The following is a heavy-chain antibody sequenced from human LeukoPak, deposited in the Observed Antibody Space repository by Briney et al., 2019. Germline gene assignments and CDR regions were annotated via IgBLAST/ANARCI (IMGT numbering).Heavy chain of an antibody. V-gene: IGHV1-69*01. Sequence: SVKVSCKASGGTFSSYAISWVRQAPGQGLEWMGGIIPIFGTANYAQKFQGRVTITADESTSTAYMELSSLRSEDTAVYYCARGRPLRFLEWGDYYYYMDVWGKGTTVTVSS. CDR1: GGTFSSYA. J-gene: IGHJ6*03. D-gene: IGHD3-3*01. CDR2: IIPIFGTA. CDR3: ARGRPLRFLEWGDYYYYMDV.